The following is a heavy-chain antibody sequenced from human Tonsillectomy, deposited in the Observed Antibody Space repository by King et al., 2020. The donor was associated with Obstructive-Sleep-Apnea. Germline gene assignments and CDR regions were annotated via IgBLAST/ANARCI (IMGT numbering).Heavy chain of an antibody. CDR1: GFTFSTYS. CDR2: IERRGSAI. Sequence: QLVQTGGGLVQPGGSLRLSYAASGFTFSTYSMNWVRQAPGKGLEWISYIERRGSAIYYADSVRGRFTISRDNAKNSLYLEMNSLRVEDTAVYYCARENQGVSYLDYWGQGTLVTVSS. CDR3: ARENQGVSYLDY. V-gene: IGHV3-48*04. D-gene: IGHD2-8*01. J-gene: IGHJ4*02.